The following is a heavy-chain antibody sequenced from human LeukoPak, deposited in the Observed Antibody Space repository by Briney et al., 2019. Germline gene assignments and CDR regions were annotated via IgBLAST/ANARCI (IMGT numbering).Heavy chain of an antibody. CDR3: AHSGSYYRINNDAFNI. CDR2: IKPDGTEQ. Sequence: GGSRRLSCTASGFMLSTHWVSWVRQAPGKGLEWVANIKPDGTEQYYADSLRGRFTISRDNAKNSLYLQVDSLRGEDTAVYYCAHSGSYYRINNDAFNIWGQGTMVTVSS. CDR1: GFMLSTHW. J-gene: IGHJ3*02. V-gene: IGHV3-7*01. D-gene: IGHD1-26*01.